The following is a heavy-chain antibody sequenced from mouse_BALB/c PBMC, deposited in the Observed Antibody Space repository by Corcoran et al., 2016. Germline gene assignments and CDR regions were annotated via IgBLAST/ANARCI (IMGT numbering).Heavy chain of an antibody. J-gene: IGHJ4*01. V-gene: IGHV1-18*01. Sequence: EVQMQQFGAELVTPGTLVKICCKASGYTFTDYNMDRVKQSHGKSLEWIGDINPNYDSTSYNQKFKGKATLTVDKSSSTAYMELRSLTSEDTAVYYCAILYYGSSYALDYWGQGTSVTVSS. CDR2: INPNYDST. CDR3: AILYYGSSYALDY. D-gene: IGHD1-1*01. CDR1: GYTFTDYN.